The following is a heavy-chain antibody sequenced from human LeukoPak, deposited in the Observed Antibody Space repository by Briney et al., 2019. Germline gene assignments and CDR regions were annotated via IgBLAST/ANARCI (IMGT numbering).Heavy chain of an antibody. Sequence: SQTQSLTCAVSGGSISSGGYSWSWIRQPPGKGLEWIGYIYHSGSTYYNPSLKSRVTISVDRSKNQFSLKLNSVTAADTAVYYCARETPMAYFDYWGQGTLVTVSS. D-gene: IGHD5-24*01. CDR1: GGSISSGGYS. J-gene: IGHJ4*02. CDR3: ARETPMAYFDY. CDR2: IYHSGST. V-gene: IGHV4-30-2*01.